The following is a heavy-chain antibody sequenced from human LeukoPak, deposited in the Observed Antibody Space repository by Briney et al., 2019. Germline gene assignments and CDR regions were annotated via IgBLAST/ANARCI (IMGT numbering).Heavy chain of an antibody. CDR1: GYTFTGYY. J-gene: IGHJ4*02. D-gene: IGHD2-2*01. Sequence: ASVKVSCKASGYTFTGYYMHWVRQAPGQGLEWMGWINPNSGGTNYAQKFQGRVTMTRDTSISTAYMELSSLRSEDTAVYYCAREGLGFHQLLFGYFDYWGQGTLVTVSS. V-gene: IGHV1-2*02. CDR2: INPNSGGT. CDR3: AREGLGFHQLLFGYFDY.